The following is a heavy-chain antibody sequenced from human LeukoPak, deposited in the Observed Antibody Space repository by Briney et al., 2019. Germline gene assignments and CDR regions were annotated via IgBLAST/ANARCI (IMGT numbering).Heavy chain of an antibody. V-gene: IGHV3-48*01. CDR3: ARWEGGIVAGYYMDV. D-gene: IGHD5-12*01. CDR1: GFTFSSYS. J-gene: IGHJ6*03. Sequence: GGSLGLSCAASGFTFSSYSMNWVRQAPGKGLEWVSYISSSSSTIYYADSVKGRFTISRDNAKNSLYLQMNSLRAEDTAVFYCARWEGGIVAGYYMDVWGKGTTVTVSS. CDR2: ISSSSSTI.